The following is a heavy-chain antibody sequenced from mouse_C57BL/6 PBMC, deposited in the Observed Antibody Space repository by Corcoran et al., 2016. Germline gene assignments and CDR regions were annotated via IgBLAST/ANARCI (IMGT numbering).Heavy chain of an antibody. J-gene: IGHJ1*03. CDR2: IYPRSGNT. D-gene: IGHD2-3*01. CDR3: ARRGDGYYRYFDV. V-gene: IGHV1-81*01. CDR1: GYTFTSYG. Sequence: QVQLQQSGAELARPGASVKLSCKASGYTFTSYGISWVKQRTGQGLEWIGEIYPRSGNTYYNEKFKGKATLTADKSSSTAYMELRSLTSEDSAVYFCARRGDGYYRYFDVWGTGTTVTVS.